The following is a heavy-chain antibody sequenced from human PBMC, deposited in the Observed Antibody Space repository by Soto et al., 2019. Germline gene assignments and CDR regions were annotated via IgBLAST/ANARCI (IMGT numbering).Heavy chain of an antibody. J-gene: IGHJ6*02. CDR1: GYTFTTYW. CDR3: ARLYDFWSGSYYYGMDV. Sequence: EVQLVQSAAEVKKPGESLTISCKGSGYTFTTYWIDWVRQMPGKGLEWMGMIYPGDSDTKYTPSFQGQITMSLDKSTNPAYPKWSSLRASETALYYFARLYDFWSGSYYYGMDVWGQGTTVTVSS. D-gene: IGHD3-3*01. CDR2: IYPGDSDT. V-gene: IGHV5-51*01.